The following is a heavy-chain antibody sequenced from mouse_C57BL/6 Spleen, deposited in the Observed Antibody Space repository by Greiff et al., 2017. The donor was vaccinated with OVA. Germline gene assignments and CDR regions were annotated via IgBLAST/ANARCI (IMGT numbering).Heavy chain of an antibody. D-gene: IGHD1-1*01. Sequence: EVKLMESEGGLVQPGSSMKLSCTASGFTFSDYYMPWVRQVPEKGLEWVANINYDGSSTYYLDSLKSRFIISRDNAKNILYLQMSSLKSEDTATYYCARDRWYYGSSYEGMDYWGQGASVTVYS. CDR3: ARDRWYYGSSYEGMDY. V-gene: IGHV5-16*01. J-gene: IGHJ4*01. CDR2: INYDGSST. CDR1: GFTFSDYY.